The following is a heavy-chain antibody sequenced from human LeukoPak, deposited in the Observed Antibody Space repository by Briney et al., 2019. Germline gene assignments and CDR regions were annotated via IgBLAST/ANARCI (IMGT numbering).Heavy chain of an antibody. J-gene: IGHJ4*02. V-gene: IGHV3-30-3*01. CDR3: AREGQWELRYFDY. D-gene: IGHD1-26*01. Sequence: PGGSLRLSCAASGFTFSSYAMHWVRQAPGKGLEWVAVISYDGSNKYYADSVKGRFTISRDNSKNTLYLQMNSLRAEDTAVYYCAREGQWELRYFDYWGQGTLVTVSS. CDR1: GFTFSSYA. CDR2: ISYDGSNK.